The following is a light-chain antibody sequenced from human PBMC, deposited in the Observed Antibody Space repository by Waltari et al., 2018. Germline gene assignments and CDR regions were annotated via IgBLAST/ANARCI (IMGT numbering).Light chain of an antibody. V-gene: IGLV1-44*01. CDR2: SNI. CDR3: AAWDDSLNGHVV. J-gene: IGLJ2*01. Sequence: QSVLTQPPSASGTPGQRVTISCSGSSSKLGSNTLNWYQQLPGTAPKLLIYSNIQRPSGVPDRFSGSKSGTSASLAISGLQSEDEADYYCAAWDDSLNGHVVFGGGTKLTVL. CDR1: SSKLGSNT.